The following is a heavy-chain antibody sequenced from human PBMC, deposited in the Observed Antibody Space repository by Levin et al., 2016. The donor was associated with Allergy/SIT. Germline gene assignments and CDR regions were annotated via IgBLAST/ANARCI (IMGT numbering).Heavy chain of an antibody. J-gene: IGHJ6*02. CDR2: IIPILGIA. D-gene: IGHD2-2*01. V-gene: IGHV1-69*04. CDR3: ARGDYYAGPTTERTYYYYGMDV. Sequence: WVRQAPGQGLEWMGRIIPILGIANYAQKFQGRVTITADKSTSTAYMELSSLRSEDTAVYYCARGDYYAGPTTERTYYYYGMDVWGQGTTVTVSS.